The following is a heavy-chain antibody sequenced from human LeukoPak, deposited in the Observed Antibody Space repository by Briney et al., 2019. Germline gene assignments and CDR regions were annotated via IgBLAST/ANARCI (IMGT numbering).Heavy chain of an antibody. D-gene: IGHD3-16*01. V-gene: IGHV3-53*01. CDR2: IYSGGNT. CDR1: GFSVSTNY. Sequence: GGSLRLSCAASGFSVSTNYMSWVRQAPGKGLEWVSIIYSGGNTYYTDSVKGRFTISRDNSKNTLYLQMNSLRAEDTAVYYCARGVWELTWGLDYYYYMDVWGKGTTVTVSS. CDR3: ARGVWELTWGLDYYYYMDV. J-gene: IGHJ6*03.